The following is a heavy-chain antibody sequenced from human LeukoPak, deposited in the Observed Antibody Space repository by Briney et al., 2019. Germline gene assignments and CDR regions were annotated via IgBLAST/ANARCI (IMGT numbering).Heavy chain of an antibody. V-gene: IGHV3-7*01. Sequence: SGGSLRLSCAASGFTFSSCCMSWVRQAPGKGLEWVANIKQDGSEKYFVDSVKGRFTISRDNAKNSLYLQMNSLRAEDTAVYYCVSASGSGWYGDYWGQGTLVTVSS. CDR1: GFTFSSCC. CDR3: VSASGSGWYGDY. J-gene: IGHJ4*02. D-gene: IGHD6-19*01. CDR2: IKQDGSEK.